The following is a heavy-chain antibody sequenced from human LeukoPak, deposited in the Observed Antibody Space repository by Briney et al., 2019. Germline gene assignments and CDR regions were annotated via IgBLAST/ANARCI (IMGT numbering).Heavy chain of an antibody. CDR1: GFTFDDYA. V-gene: IGHV3-43*02. J-gene: IGHJ6*03. D-gene: IGHD3-10*01. CDR2: ISGDGGST. Sequence: PGGSLRLSCAASGFTFDDYAMHWVRQAPGKGLEWVSLISGDGGSTYYADSVKGRFTVSRDNSKNSLYLHMSSPRTEDTALFYCAKDTIPYGRSYYYMDVWGKGTTVTVSS. CDR3: AKDTIPYGRSYYYMDV.